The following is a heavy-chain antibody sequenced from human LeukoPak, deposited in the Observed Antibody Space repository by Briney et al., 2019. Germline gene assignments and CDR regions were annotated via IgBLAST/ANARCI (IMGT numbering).Heavy chain of an antibody. J-gene: IGHJ6*03. CDR2: IIPIFGTA. V-gene: IGHV1-69*05. CDR3: ASSRGAGTPYYYYYMDV. D-gene: IGHD1-1*01. CDR1: GGTFSSYA. Sequence: SVKVSCKASGGTFSSYAISWVRQAPGQGLEWMGRIIPIFGTANYAQKFQGRVTITTDESTSTAYMELSSLRSEDTAVYYCASSRGAGTPYYYYYMDVWAKGPRSPSP.